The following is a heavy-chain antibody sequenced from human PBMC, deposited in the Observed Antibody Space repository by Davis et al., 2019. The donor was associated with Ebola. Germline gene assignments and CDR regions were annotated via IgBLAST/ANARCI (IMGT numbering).Heavy chain of an antibody. V-gene: IGHV1-18*04. J-gene: IGHJ6*02. Sequence: ASVKVSCKASGYTFTNYGISWVRQAPGQGLEWMGWINPHNGNTNYAQNVQGRVTMTTVTSASTAYMELSSLRSEDTAVYYCARAPYYESYYYYYGMDVWGQGTTVTVSS. CDR2: INPHNGNT. CDR3: ARAPYYESYYYYYGMDV. CDR1: GYTFTNYG. D-gene: IGHD3-22*01.